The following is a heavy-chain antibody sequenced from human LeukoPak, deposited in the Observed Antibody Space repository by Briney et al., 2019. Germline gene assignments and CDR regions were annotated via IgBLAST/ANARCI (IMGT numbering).Heavy chain of an antibody. CDR3: AKSSYYGSGSYPIPTDY. Sequence: PGGSLRLSCAASGFTFSSYAMSWVSQAPGKGLEWVSAISGSGGSTYYADSVKGRFTISRDNSKNTLYLQMNSLRAEDTAVCYCAKSSYYGSGSYPIPTDYWGQGTLVTVSS. CDR1: GFTFSSYA. V-gene: IGHV3-23*01. CDR2: ISGSGGST. D-gene: IGHD3-10*01. J-gene: IGHJ4*02.